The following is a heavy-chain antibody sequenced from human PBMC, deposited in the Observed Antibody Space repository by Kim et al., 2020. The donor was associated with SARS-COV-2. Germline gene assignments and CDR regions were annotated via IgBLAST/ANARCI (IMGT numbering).Heavy chain of an antibody. CDR3: ARDTVAAANKIFDY. Sequence: PKFQGRVTITADESTSTAYMELSSLRSEDTAVYYCARDTVAAANKIFDYWGQGTLVTVSS. D-gene: IGHD6-13*01. J-gene: IGHJ4*02. V-gene: IGHV1-69*01.